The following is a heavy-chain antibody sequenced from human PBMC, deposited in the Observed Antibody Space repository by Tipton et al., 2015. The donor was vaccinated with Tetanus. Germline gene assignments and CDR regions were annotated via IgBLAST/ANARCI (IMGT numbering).Heavy chain of an antibody. D-gene: IGHD1-7*01. CDR2: IGAGGAST. V-gene: IGHV3-23*01. CDR1: GFTFNSYA. Sequence: GSLRLSCAASGFTFNSYAMSWVRQAPGKGLEWVSSIGAGGASTYYADSVRGRFTFSRDNSRNTLYLQMNSLRAEDTAVYYCAKGGWNYWFDPWGQGTLVTVSS. CDR3: AKGGWNYWFDP. J-gene: IGHJ5*02.